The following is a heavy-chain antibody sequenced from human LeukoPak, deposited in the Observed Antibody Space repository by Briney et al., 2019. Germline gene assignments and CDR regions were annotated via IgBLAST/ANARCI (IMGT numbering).Heavy chain of an antibody. CDR3: ASTYYYDSSGYYGWFDP. CDR1: GGSFSGYY. J-gene: IGHJ5*02. D-gene: IGHD3-22*01. CDR2: INHSGST. V-gene: IGHV4-34*01. Sequence: PSETLSLTCAVYGGSFSGYYWSWIRQPPGKGREGVGEINHSGSTNYNPSLKSRVTISVDTSKTQFSLKLSSVTAADTAVYYCASTYYYDSSGYYGWFDPWGQGTLVTVSS.